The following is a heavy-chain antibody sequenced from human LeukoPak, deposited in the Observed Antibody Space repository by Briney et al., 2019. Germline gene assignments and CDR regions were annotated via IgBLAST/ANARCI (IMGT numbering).Heavy chain of an antibody. CDR3: AKKWYSSGWSIDY. V-gene: IGHV3-30*18. D-gene: IGHD6-19*01. CDR1: GFTFSSYG. CDR2: ISYDGSNK. Sequence: GRSLRLSCAASGFTFSSYGMHWVRQAPGKGLEWVAVISYDGSNKYYADSVKGRFTISRDNSKNTLYLQMNSLRAEDTAVYYCAKKWYSSGWSIDYWGQGTLVTVSS. J-gene: IGHJ4*02.